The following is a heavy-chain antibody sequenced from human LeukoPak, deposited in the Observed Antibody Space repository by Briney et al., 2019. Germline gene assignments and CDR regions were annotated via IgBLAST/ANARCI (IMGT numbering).Heavy chain of an antibody. Sequence: PSETLSLTCTVSGVSMSSYYWSWIRQPAGKGLEWIGRIFDSGSTNYNPSLKSRVTISIDRSKNQFSLWLTSVTAADTAVYFCARGPFVQAGTGLDFWGQGTLVTVSS. D-gene: IGHD6-13*01. V-gene: IGHV4-4*07. CDR3: ARGPFVQAGTGLDF. J-gene: IGHJ4*02. CDR1: GVSMSSYY. CDR2: IFDSGST.